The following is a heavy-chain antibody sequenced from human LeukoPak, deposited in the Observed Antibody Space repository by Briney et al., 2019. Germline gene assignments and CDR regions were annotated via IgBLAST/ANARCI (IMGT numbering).Heavy chain of an antibody. V-gene: IGHV3-53*04. Sequence: GGSLRLSCAASGLTISRNYMTWVRQAPGKGLEWVSVIYSSGSTYYADSVKGRFTISRHNSENTVYLQMNSLRPEDTAVYYCARKPEFGSAFDTWGQGTMVSVSS. CDR1: GLTISRNY. CDR3: ARKPEFGSAFDT. CDR2: IYSSGST. D-gene: IGHD3-10*01. J-gene: IGHJ3*02.